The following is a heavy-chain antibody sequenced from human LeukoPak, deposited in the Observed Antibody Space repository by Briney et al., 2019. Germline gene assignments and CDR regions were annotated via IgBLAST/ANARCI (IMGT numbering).Heavy chain of an antibody. J-gene: IGHJ6*03. Sequence: SVKVSCKASGGTFSSYAISWVRQAPGQGLEWMGGIIPIFGTANYAQKFQGRVTITTDESTSTAYMGLSSLRSEDTAVYYCARDSVRIAALGSYWYYYMDVWGKGTTVTVSS. CDR3: ARDSVRIAALGSYWYYYMDV. CDR2: IIPIFGTA. V-gene: IGHV1-69*05. CDR1: GGTFSSYA. D-gene: IGHD6-13*01.